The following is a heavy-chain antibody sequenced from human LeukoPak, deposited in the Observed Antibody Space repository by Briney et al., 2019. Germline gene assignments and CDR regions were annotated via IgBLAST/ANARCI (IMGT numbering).Heavy chain of an antibody. CDR2: INSDGSIT. CDR1: GFTFTTYW. D-gene: IGHD5-18*01. V-gene: IGHV3-74*01. J-gene: IGHJ6*02. Sequence: GGALRLSCAASGFTFTTYWMHWVRHAPGKGLVWVSHINSDGSITSYADSVKGRFTISRDNAKNTLYLQMNSLRAEDTAVYYCARDAVDTANAVWGQGTTVTVSS. CDR3: ARDAVDTANAV.